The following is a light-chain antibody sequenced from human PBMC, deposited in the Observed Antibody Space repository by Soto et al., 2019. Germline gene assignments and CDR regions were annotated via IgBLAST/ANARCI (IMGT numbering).Light chain of an antibody. Sequence: EIVLTQSPGTLSLSPGERATLSCRASQSVSSSFLAWYQQKPGQAPRPLIYGASNRATGIPERFSGSGSGTDFTLTISRLEPEDCAVYYCQQYVTSPWSFGQGTKVAIE. V-gene: IGKV3-20*01. CDR1: QSVSSSF. J-gene: IGKJ1*01. CDR2: GAS. CDR3: QQYVTSPWS.